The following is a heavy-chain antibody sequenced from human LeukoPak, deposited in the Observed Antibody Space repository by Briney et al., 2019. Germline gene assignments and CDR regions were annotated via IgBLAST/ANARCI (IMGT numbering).Heavy chain of an antibody. CDR3: GRGIQSFDP. CDR1: GYTFTNYG. Sequence: ASVKVSCKASGYTFTNYGIYWVRQAPGQGFQWMGWISVNNGNTNYARKFRDRFTMTADTATSTAYMELRSLRSDDTAVYYCGRGIQSFDPWGQGTLVTVSS. J-gene: IGHJ5*02. CDR2: ISVNNGNT. V-gene: IGHV1-18*01.